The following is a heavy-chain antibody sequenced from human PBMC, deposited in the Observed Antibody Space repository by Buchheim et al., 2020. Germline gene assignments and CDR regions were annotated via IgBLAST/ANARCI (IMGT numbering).Heavy chain of an antibody. V-gene: IGHV1-2*06. CDR3: ARDWYDFWAGYYFDL. Sequence: QVHLVQSGAELKKPGASVKVSCKVSGYTFTAYPIHWVRQAPGQGLEWMGRVRPNSGDTTYAEKFQGRLIFTTDTSVTTDFMELSGLTSDDTAVYYCARDWYDFWAGYYFDLWGQGTL. CDR2: VRPNSGDT. D-gene: IGHD3-3*01. J-gene: IGHJ5*02. CDR1: GYTFTAYP.